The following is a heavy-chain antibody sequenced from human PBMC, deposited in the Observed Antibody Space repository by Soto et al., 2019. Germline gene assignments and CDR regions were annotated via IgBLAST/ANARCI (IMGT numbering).Heavy chain of an antibody. V-gene: IGHV4-30-4*01. CDR2: IYYSGNT. D-gene: IGHD2-8*01. CDR3: ASFVGLLWGGVSPAESWGSYYFDN. CDR1: GDSITSGDYY. Sequence: VQLQESGPGLVKPSQTLSLTCTVSGDSITSGDYYWSWIWQPPGKGLEWIGYIYYSGNTNYNPSLKSRVIMSVDTSKNQFSLKLTSVTAAVTAVYYCASFVGLLWGGVSPAESWGSYYFDNWGQGTLVTVSS. J-gene: IGHJ4*02.